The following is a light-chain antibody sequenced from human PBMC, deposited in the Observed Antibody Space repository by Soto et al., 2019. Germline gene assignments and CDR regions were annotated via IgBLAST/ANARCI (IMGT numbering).Light chain of an antibody. V-gene: IGLV2-11*01. J-gene: IGLJ7*01. CDR1: SSDVGGYNY. Sequence: QSALTQPRSVSGSPGQSVTISCTGTSSDVGGYNYVSWYQQHPGKAPKLMIYDVTKRPSGVPDRFSGSKSGNTASLTISGLQAADEADYYCCSYAGSSTVRVLFGGGTQLTVL. CDR2: DVT. CDR3: CSYAGSSTVRVL.